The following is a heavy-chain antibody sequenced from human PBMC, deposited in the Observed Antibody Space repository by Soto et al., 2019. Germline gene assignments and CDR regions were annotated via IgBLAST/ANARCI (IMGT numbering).Heavy chain of an antibody. CDR2: ISHSGTT. CDR1: GFPISSTYS. J-gene: IGHJ6*01. CDR3: ARVTLVIRDSDHFGVDV. D-gene: IGHD2-21*01. V-gene: IGHV4-38-2*02. Sequence: SETLSLTCLVSGFPISSTYSWGWIRQPPGKGLEWIGSISHSGTTSYSPSLTSRVSISVDTSKNQVSLKLTSVTAADTAVYFCARVTLVIRDSDHFGVDVWGHGTTVTVSS.